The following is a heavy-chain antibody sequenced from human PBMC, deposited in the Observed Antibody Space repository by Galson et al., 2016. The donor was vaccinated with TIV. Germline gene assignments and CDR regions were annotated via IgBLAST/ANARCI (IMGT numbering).Heavy chain of an antibody. D-gene: IGHD2-8*01. V-gene: IGHV1-69-2*01. CDR1: GYTFTDYY. CDR2: VDPEDGKT. J-gene: IGHJ6*02. Sequence: VKASCKVFGYTFTDYYLHWMQQAPGKGFEWMGHVDPEDGKTNYAAKFQGRVTMTADTSTDTAYMELSGLRSEDTAVYFCTTVRLRGSGGMDVWSQGTTVIVSS. CDR3: TTVRLRGSGGMDV.